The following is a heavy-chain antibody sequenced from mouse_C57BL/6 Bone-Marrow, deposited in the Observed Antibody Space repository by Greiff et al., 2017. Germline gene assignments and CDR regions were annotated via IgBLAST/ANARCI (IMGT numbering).Heavy chain of an antibody. CDR3: AKYGLFSY. Sequence: EVMLVESGGGLVKPGGSLKLSCAASGFTFSDYGMHWVRQAPEKGLEWVAYISSGSSTLYYADTVKGRFTISRDNAKNTLFLQMTSLRSEDTAMYYCAKYGLFSYWGQGTLVTVSA. CDR2: ISSGSSTL. J-gene: IGHJ3*01. V-gene: IGHV5-17*01. CDR1: GFTFSDYG. D-gene: IGHD1-1*02.